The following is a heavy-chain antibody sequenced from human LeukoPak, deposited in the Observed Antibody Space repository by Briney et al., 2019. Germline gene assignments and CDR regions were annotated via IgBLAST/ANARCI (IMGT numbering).Heavy chain of an antibody. D-gene: IGHD2-15*01. CDR2: IYYSGST. V-gene: IGHV4-39*07. CDR3: ARLDYCSGGSCYSWKYNWFDP. Sequence: PSETLSLTCTVSGGSISSSSYYWGWIRQPPGKGLEWIGSIYYSGSTYHNPSLKSRVTISVDTSKNQFSLKLSSVTAADTAVYYCARLDYCSGGSCYSWKYNWFDPWGQGTLVTVSS. CDR1: GGSISSSSYY. J-gene: IGHJ5*02.